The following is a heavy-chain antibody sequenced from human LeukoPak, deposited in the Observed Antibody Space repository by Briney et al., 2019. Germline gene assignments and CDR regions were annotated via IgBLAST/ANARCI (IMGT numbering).Heavy chain of an antibody. V-gene: IGHV1-2*02. D-gene: IGHD5-18*01. CDR3: ARDLGYSYYYYYYGMDV. CDR1: GYTFTGYY. J-gene: IGHJ6*02. Sequence: ASVEVSCKASGYTFTGYYMHWVRQAPGQGLEWMGWINPNSGGTNYAQKFQGRVTMTRDTSISTAYMELSRLRSDDTAVYYCARDLGYSYYYYYYGMDVWGQGTTVTVSS. CDR2: INPNSGGT.